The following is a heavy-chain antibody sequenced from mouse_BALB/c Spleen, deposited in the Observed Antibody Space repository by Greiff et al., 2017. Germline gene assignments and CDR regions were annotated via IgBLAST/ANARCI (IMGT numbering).Heavy chain of an antibody. CDR2: IWSGGST. D-gene: IGHD2-1*01. V-gene: IGHV2-4-1*01. J-gene: IGHJ1*01. CDR1: GFSLTSYG. Sequence: VQLVESGPGLVQPSQSLSITCTVSGFSLTSYGVHWVRQSPGKGLEWLGVIWSGGSTDYNAAFISRLSISKDNSKSQVFFKMNSLQADDTAIYYCASRYYGNYVYWYFDVWGAGTTVTVSS. CDR3: ASRYYGNYVYWYFDV.